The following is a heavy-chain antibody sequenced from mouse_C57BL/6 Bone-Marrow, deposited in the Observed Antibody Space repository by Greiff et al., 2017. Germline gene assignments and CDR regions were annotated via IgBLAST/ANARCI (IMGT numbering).Heavy chain of an antibody. V-gene: IGHV5-4*03. J-gene: IGHJ4*01. CDR1: GFTFSSYA. Sequence: DVKLVESGGGLVKPGGSLKLSCAASGFTFSSYAMSWVRQTPEKRLEWVTTISDGGSYTYYPDNVKGRFTISRDNAKNNLYLQMSHLKSEDTAMYYCARGVALAFYYAMDYWGQGTSVTVSS. CDR2: ISDGGSYT. CDR3: ARGVALAFYYAMDY. D-gene: IGHD1-1*02.